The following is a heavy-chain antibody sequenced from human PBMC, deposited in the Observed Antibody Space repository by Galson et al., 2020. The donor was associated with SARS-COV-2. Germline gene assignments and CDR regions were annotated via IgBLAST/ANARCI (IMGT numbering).Heavy chain of an antibody. V-gene: IGHV1-8*01. CDR3: AGGRGGYYGMDV. CDR1: GYTFTSYD. CDR2: MNPNSGNT. J-gene: IGHJ6*02. Sequence: ASVKVSCKASGYTFTSYDINWVRQATGQGLEWMGWMNPNSGNTGYAQKFQGRVTMTRNNSISTAYMELSSLRSEDTAVYYCAGGRGGYYGMDVWGQGTTVTVSS. D-gene: IGHD3-10*01.